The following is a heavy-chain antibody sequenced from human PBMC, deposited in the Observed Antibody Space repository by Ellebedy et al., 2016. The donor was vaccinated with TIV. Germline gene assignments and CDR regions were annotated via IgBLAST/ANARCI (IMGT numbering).Heavy chain of an antibody. CDR1: GCPTSSYY. D-gene: IGHD1-26*01. Sequence: MPSETLSLTCTVSGCPTSSYYWSRIRQPPGKGLEWIGYIYYSGSTNYNPSLKSRVTISVDTSKNQFSLKLRSVTAADTAVYYCARGCGSYVRTDYWGQGTLVTVSS. CDR2: IYYSGST. J-gene: IGHJ4*02. V-gene: IGHV4-59*01. CDR3: ARGCGSYVRTDY.